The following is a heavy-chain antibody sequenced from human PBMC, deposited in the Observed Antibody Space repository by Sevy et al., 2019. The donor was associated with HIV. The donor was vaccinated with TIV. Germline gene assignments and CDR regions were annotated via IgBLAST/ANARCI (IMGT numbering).Heavy chain of an antibody. D-gene: IGHD6-13*01. J-gene: IGHJ4*02. V-gene: IGHV3-23*01. Sequence: GGSLRLSCAASGFTFSSYAMSWVRQAPGKGLRWVSTITGSGNNTYYEESVKGRFTISRDNSKNIVYLQINSLRAEDTAVYYCAKSGYRAAVGTDWGQGTLVTVSS. CDR2: ITGSGNNT. CDR1: GFTFSSYA. CDR3: AKSGYRAAVGTD.